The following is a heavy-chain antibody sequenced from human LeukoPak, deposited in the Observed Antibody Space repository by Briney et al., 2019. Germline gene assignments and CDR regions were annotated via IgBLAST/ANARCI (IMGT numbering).Heavy chain of an antibody. CDR2: ISQDGSEK. Sequence: GGSLRLSCEASGFPFSSNWMGWVRQAPGKGLERVAQISQDGSEKYYVDSVKGRFTISRDNAKNSLFLQMNSLRAEDTAVYYCATSPREPCWGQGTLVTVSS. J-gene: IGHJ4*02. CDR3: ATSPREPC. D-gene: IGHD1-26*01. CDR1: GFPFSSNW. V-gene: IGHV3-7*01.